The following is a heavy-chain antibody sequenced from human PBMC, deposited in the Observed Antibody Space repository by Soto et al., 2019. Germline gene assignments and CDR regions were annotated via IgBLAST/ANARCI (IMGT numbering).Heavy chain of an antibody. CDR3: ARGYYGDAFDI. Sequence: ESGGGVVQPGRSLRLSCAASGFTFSSYAMHWVRQAPGKGLEWVAVISYDGSNKYYADSVKGRFTISRDNSKNTLYLQMNSLRAEDTAVYYCARGYYGDAFDIWGQGTMVTVSS. CDR1: GFTFSSYA. V-gene: IGHV3-30-3*01. J-gene: IGHJ3*02. CDR2: ISYDGSNK. D-gene: IGHD4-17*01.